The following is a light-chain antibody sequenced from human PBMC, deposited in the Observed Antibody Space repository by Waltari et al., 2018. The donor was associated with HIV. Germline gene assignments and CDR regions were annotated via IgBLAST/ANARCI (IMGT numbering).Light chain of an antibody. J-gene: IGLJ1*01. V-gene: IGLV2-8*01. CDR1: RSDVGAYDY. Sequence: SALTQPPSASGSVGQSVSISCTGTRSDVGAYDYVSWYQQHPGQAPKVIIYEAKKRPSGVPHRSSRAKSGNTASRTGAGLQADDEADYCRSSYGLSDTHVVVSGTNVSVI. CDR2: EAK. CDR3: SSYGLSDTHV.